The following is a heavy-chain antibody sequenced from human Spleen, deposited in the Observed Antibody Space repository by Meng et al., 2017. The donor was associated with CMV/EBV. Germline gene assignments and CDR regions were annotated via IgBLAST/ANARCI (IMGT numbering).Heavy chain of an antibody. Sequence: GGSLRLSCAASGFTFSSYAMSWVRQAPGKGLEWVSAISGSGGSTYYADSVKGRFTISRDNAKNSLYLQMNSLRAEDTAVYYCARDSYYYYGMDVWGQGTTVTVSS. J-gene: IGHJ6*02. CDR1: GFTFSSYA. CDR2: ISGSGGST. CDR3: ARDSYYYYGMDV. V-gene: IGHV3-23*01.